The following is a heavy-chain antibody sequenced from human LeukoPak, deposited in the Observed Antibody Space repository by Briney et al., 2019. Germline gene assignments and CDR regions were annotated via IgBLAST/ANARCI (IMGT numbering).Heavy chain of an antibody. CDR2: IYYSGST. J-gene: IGHJ4*02. CDR1: GGSISSSSYY. Sequence: PSQTLSLTCTVSGGSISSSSYYWGWIRQPPGKGLEWIGSIYYSGSTYYNPSLKGRVTISVDTSKNQSSLKLSSVTAADTAVYYCARVPGSYTCYFDYWGQGTLVTVSS. CDR3: ARVPGSYTCYFDY. V-gene: IGHV4-39*07. D-gene: IGHD1-26*01.